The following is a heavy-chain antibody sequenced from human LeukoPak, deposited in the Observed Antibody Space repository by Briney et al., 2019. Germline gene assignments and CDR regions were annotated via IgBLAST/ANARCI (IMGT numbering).Heavy chain of an antibody. CDR3: ASIPYGPYSSSFKDYFDH. J-gene: IGHJ4*02. D-gene: IGHD6-6*01. CDR2: IYYSGST. V-gene: IGHV4-39*07. Sequence: SETLSLTCTVSGGSISSSSYYWGWIRQPPGKGLEWIGSIYYSGSTYYNPSLKSRVTISVDTSKNQFSQKLSSVTAADTAVYYCASIPYGPYSSSFKDYFDHWGQGTLVTVSS. CDR1: GGSISSSSYY.